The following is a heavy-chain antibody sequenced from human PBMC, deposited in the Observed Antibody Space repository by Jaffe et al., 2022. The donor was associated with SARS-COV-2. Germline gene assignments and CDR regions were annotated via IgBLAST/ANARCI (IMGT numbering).Heavy chain of an antibody. V-gene: IGHV3-7*03. Sequence: EVQLVESGGGLVQPGESLRLSCAASGFTFRKYWMTWVRQAPGKGLEWVANINQDESEKYYVDSVKGRFTISRDNARNSMFLQMNSLRAEDTAFYYCARGAHCGGECYSWAAFDIWGQGAVVTVSS. CDR1: GFTFRKYW. CDR3: ARGAHCGGECYSWAAFDI. CDR2: INQDESEK. D-gene: IGHD2-21*01. J-gene: IGHJ3*02.